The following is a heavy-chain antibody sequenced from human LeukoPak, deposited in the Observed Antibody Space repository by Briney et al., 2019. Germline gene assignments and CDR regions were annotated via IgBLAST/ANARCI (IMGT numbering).Heavy chain of an antibody. J-gene: IGHJ6*02. D-gene: IGHD1-7*01. CDR2: IKTDGSRT. CDR3: ARGTSYYGMDV. V-gene: IGHV3-74*01. Sequence: GGSLRLSCAASGFTFSSYWMHWVRQAPGKGLVWVSRIKTDGSRTNYADSVKGRFTISRDNAKNSLYLQMNSLRAEDTAVYYCARGTSYYGMDVWGQGTTVTVSS. CDR1: GFTFSSYW.